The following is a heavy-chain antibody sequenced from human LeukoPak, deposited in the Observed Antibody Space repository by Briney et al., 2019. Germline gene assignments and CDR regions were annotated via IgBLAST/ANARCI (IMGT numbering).Heavy chain of an antibody. Sequence: GRSLRLSCAASGFTFSSYAMHWVRQAPGKGLEWVAVISYDGSNKYYADSVKGRFTISRDNSKNTLYLQMNSLRAEDTAVYYCAKDRTSGAEFRFDYWGQGALVTVSS. V-gene: IGHV3-30*04. D-gene: IGHD6-19*01. CDR1: GFTFSSYA. J-gene: IGHJ4*02. CDR2: ISYDGSNK. CDR3: AKDRTSGAEFRFDY.